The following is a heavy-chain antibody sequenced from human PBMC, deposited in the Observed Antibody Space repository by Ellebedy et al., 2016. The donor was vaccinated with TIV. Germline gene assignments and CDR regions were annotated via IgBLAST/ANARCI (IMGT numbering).Heavy chain of an antibody. CDR1: GFSFSNFW. Sequence: PGGSLRLSCAAWGFSFSNFWMSWVRQAPGKGLEWVAHIKTDGSETYYVDSVKGRSTISRENAKNALFLQMDGLRVDDSAVYYCVGFGVFNLWGQGAPVTVSS. CDR2: IKTDGSET. J-gene: IGHJ5*02. V-gene: IGHV3-7*01. CDR3: VGFGVFNL. D-gene: IGHD3-3*01.